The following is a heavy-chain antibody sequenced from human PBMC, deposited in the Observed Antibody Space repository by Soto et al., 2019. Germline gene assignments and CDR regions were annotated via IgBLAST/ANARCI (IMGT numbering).Heavy chain of an antibody. CDR1: GYTLTELS. D-gene: IGHD2-2*01. Sequence: QVQLVQSGAEVKKPGASVKVSCKVSGYTLTELSMHWVRQAPGKGLEWMGGFDPEDGETIYAQKFQGRVTMTEDTSTDTAYMELSSLRSEDTAVYYCATKTINCSSTSCSIYYYYGMDVWGQGTTVTVSS. CDR3: ATKTINCSSTSCSIYYYYGMDV. V-gene: IGHV1-24*01. CDR2: FDPEDGET. J-gene: IGHJ6*02.